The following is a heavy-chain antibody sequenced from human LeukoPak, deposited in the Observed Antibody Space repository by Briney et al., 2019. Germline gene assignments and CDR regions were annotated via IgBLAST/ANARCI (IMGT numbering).Heavy chain of an antibody. Sequence: PGGSLRLSCAASGFTFNNYAMTWVRQAPGKGLEWVSAISGSGGTALYADSVKGRFTVSRDNPKSTLYLQMNSLRAEDTAVYYCAKDQGIQLWLKYFQHWGQGTLVTVSS. J-gene: IGHJ1*01. V-gene: IGHV3-23*01. CDR2: ISGSGGTA. CDR1: GFTFNNYA. CDR3: AKDQGIQLWLKYFQH. D-gene: IGHD5-18*01.